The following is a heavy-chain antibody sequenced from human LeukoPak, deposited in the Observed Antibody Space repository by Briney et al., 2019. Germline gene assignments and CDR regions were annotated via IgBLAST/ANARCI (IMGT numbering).Heavy chain of an antibody. CDR1: GGSFSGYY. D-gene: IGHD5-24*01. Sequence: SETLSLTCAVYGGSFSGYYWAWIRQPPGKGLEWTGRIYSNDNTYYNPCLKSRVTISVDTSKNQFSLKLNSVTAADTAVYYCARQRDRYNTAAFEIWGQGTMVTVSS. J-gene: IGHJ3*02. CDR2: IYSNDNT. CDR3: ARQRDRYNTAAFEI. V-gene: IGHV4-34*01.